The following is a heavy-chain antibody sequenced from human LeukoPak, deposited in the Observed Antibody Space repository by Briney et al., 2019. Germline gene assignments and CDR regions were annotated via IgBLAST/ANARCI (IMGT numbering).Heavy chain of an antibody. J-gene: IGHJ5*02. CDR2: IIPILGIA. CDR1: GGTFSSYA. D-gene: IGHD3-22*01. V-gene: IGHV1-69*04. CDR3: ARDSRPYYDSRGSWFDP. Sequence: EASVKVSCKASGGTFSSYAISWVRQAPGQGLEWMGRIIPILGIANYAQKFQGRVTITADKSTSTAYMELSSLRSEDTAVYYCARDSRPYYDSRGSWFDPWGQGTLVTVSS.